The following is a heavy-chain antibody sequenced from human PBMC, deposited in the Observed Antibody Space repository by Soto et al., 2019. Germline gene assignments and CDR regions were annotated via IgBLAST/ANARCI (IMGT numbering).Heavy chain of an antibody. Sequence: EVQLVESGGGLVQPGRSLRLSCAASGFTFDDYAMHWVRQAPGKGLEWVSGISWNSGSIGYADSVKGRFTISRDNAKNSLYLQMNSLRAEDTALYYCAKRGSRDGYIFVVDAHFDYWGQGTLVTVSS. J-gene: IGHJ4*02. CDR2: ISWNSGSI. CDR1: GFTFDDYA. CDR3: AKRGSRDGYIFVVDAHFDY. D-gene: IGHD3-16*01. V-gene: IGHV3-9*01.